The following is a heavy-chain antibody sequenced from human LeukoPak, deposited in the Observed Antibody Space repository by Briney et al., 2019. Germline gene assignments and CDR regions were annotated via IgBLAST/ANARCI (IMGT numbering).Heavy chain of an antibody. J-gene: IGHJ3*02. CDR3: VRDNRGDSSGFHDAFDI. V-gene: IGHV5-51*01. CDR1: GYSFTSYW. D-gene: IGHD3-22*01. CDR2: IYPGDSDT. Sequence: GESLKISCKGSGYSFTSYWIGWVRQMPGKGLEWMGIIYPGDSDTRYSPSFQGQVTISADKSISTAYLQWSSLKASDTAMYYCVRDNRGDSSGFHDAFDIWGQGTMVTVSS.